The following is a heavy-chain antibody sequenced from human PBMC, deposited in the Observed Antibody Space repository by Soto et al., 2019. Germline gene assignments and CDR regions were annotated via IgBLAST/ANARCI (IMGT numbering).Heavy chain of an antibody. D-gene: IGHD1-1*01. CDR1: GGSLSVYY. Sequence: SETLSLTCAVYGGSLSVYYWSWIRQPPGKGLEWIGEINHTGSTSFNPSLKSRVTMSIDTSKKQFSLKLSSVTAADTAVYYCASPIIVPWNYWGQGTLVTVSS. J-gene: IGHJ4*02. V-gene: IGHV4-34*01. CDR3: ASPIIVPWNY. CDR2: INHTGST.